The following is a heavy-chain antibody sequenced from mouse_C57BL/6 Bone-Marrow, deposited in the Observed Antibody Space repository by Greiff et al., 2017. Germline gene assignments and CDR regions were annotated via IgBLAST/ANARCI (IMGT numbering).Heavy chain of an antibody. CDR2: IYPGSGNT. Sequence: QVTLIESGAELVRPGASVTLSCKASGFTFTDYAINWVKQRPGQGLEWIARIYPGSGNTYYNEKLNGKSTLTAEKSSSTAYMQLRSLTYEDSAVYFCARKLLYYYGSRNWYFDVWGTGTTVTVSS. D-gene: IGHD1-1*01. CDR1: GFTFTDYA. CDR3: ARKLLYYYGSRNWYFDV. V-gene: IGHV1-76*01. J-gene: IGHJ1*03.